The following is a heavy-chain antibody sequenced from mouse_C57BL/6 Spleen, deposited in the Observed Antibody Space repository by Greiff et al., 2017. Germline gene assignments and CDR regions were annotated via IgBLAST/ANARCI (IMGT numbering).Heavy chain of an antibody. CDR2: IYPGSGNT. CDR1: GYTFTDYY. D-gene: IGHD3-3*01. V-gene: IGHV1-76*01. CDR3: APGDEGY. J-gene: IGHJ2*01. Sequence: QVQLQQSGAELVRPGASVKLSCKASGYTFTDYYINWVKQRPGQGLEWIARIYPGSGNTYYNEKFKGKATLTAEKSSSTAYMQLSSLTSEDSAVYYCAPGDEGYWGQGTTLTVSA.